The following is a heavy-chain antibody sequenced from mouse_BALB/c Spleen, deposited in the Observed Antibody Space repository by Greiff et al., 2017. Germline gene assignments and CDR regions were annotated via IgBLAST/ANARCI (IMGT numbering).Heavy chain of an antibody. CDR3: ARQITTATWYFDV. D-gene: IGHD1-2*01. J-gene: IGHJ1*01. Sequence: EVNVVESGGGLVKPGGSLKLSCAASGFTFSSYAMSWVRQTPEKRLEWVATISSGGSYTYYPDSVKGRFTISRDNAKNTLYLQMSSLRSEDTAMYYCARQITTATWYFDVWGAGTTVTVSS. V-gene: IGHV5-9-3*01. CDR1: GFTFSSYA. CDR2: ISSGGSYT.